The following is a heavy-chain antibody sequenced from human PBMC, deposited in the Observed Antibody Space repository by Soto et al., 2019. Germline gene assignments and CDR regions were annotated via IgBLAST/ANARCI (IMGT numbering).Heavy chain of an antibody. CDR2: IYHSGST. D-gene: IGHD3-10*01. Sequence: QVQLQESGPGLVKPSGTLSLTCAVSGGSISSSNWWSWVRQPPGKGLEWIGEIYHSGSTNYNPSLKRRVTIAGDKSKHQFALKLSSVTAADTAVYYWGGDCMGRGVRGWFVPWGQGTLVTVSS. CDR3: GGDCMGRGVRGWFVP. CDR1: GGSISSSNW. J-gene: IGHJ5*02. V-gene: IGHV4-4*02.